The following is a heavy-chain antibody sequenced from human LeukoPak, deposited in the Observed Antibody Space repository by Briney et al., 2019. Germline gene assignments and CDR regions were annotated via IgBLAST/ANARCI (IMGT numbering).Heavy chain of an antibody. V-gene: IGHV4-59*01. Sequence: SETLSLTSTVSGGSISSYYWSWIRQPAGKGLEWIGYIYYSGSTNYNPSLKSRVTISVDTSKNQFSLKLSSVTAADTAVYYCARGLAVAGYYYYYGMDVWGQGTTVTVSS. CDR1: GGSISSYY. J-gene: IGHJ6*02. CDR3: ARGLAVAGYYYYYGMDV. D-gene: IGHD6-19*01. CDR2: IYYSGST.